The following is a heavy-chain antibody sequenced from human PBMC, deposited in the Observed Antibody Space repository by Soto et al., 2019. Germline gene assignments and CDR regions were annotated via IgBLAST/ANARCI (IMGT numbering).Heavy chain of an antibody. Sequence: QIQLVQSGAEVKKPGASIKLSCKASGYIFTNYAIQWVRQAPGQSLEWMGGIDAGNGDTKKSQRFQDRLTITRDTFATTAYMELSSLRSEDTALYYCARGISYFDKSGYYWYHDYWGQGTLLTVSS. CDR1: GYIFTNYA. D-gene: IGHD3-22*01. CDR2: IDAGNGDT. V-gene: IGHV1-3*01. CDR3: ARGISYFDKSGYYWYHDY. J-gene: IGHJ4*02.